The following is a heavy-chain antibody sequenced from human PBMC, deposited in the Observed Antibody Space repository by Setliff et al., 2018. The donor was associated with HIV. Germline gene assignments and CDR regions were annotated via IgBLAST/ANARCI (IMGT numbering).Heavy chain of an antibody. V-gene: IGHV4-39*07. CDR2: IYYSGST. Sequence: SETLSLTCTVSGDSISSRTSHWGWIRQPPGKGLEWIGSIYYSGSTYYNPSLKSRVTISVDTSKKHFSLKLSSVTAADTAVYYCARESYSSAWEVNYYYMDVWGKGTSVTVSS. CDR3: ARESYSSAWEVNYYYMDV. J-gene: IGHJ6*03. D-gene: IGHD6-19*01. CDR1: GDSISSRTSH.